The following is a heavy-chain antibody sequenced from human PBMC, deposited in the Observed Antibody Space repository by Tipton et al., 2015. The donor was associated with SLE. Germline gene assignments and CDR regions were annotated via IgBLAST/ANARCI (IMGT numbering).Heavy chain of an antibody. CDR1: SGSFSGDY. Sequence: LRLSCAVYSGSFSGDYWSWIRQSPGKGLEWIGEINHSGNTRYNASLKSRVTMSVDTPKKEFSLKLSSVTAADTAVYYCARVTTAVTKGTYYDVMDVWGQGTTVTVSS. V-gene: IGHV4-34*01. J-gene: IGHJ6*02. CDR2: INHSGNT. CDR3: ARVTTAVTKGTYYDVMDV. D-gene: IGHD4-17*01.